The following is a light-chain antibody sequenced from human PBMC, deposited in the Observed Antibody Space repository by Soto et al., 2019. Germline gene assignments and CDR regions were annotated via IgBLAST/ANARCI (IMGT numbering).Light chain of an antibody. J-gene: IGLJ3*02. CDR3: CSYAGSSTGV. CDR2: EVS. V-gene: IGLV2-23*02. Sequence: QSALTQPASVSGSPGQSITISCTGTSSDVGSYTLVSWYQQHPGKAPQLMIYEVSKRPSGVSNRFSGSKSGNTASLTISGLQAEDEADYYCCSYAGSSTGVFGGGTKLTVL. CDR1: SSDVGSYTL.